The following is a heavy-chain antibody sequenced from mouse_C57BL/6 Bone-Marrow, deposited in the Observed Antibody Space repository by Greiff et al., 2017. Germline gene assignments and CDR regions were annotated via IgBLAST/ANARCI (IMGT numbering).Heavy chain of an antibody. D-gene: IGHD1-1*02. CDR1: GFTFSSYG. CDR2: ISSGGSYT. CDR3: ARHPRPLLWVQRGDMDY. Sequence: EVQVVESGGDLVKPGGSLKLSCAASGFTFSSYGMSWVRQTPDKRLEWVATISSGGSYTYYPDSVKGRFTISRDNAKNTLYLQMSSLKSEDTAVYFCARHPRPLLWVQRGDMDYWGQGTSVTVSS. V-gene: IGHV5-6*01. J-gene: IGHJ4*01.